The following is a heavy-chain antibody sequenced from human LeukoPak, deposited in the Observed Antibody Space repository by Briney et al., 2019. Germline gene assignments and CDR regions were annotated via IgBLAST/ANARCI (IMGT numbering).Heavy chain of an antibody. CDR1: GDSINNYY. D-gene: IGHD4-23*01. CDR2: IYYSGST. V-gene: IGHV4-59*08. CDR3: ARQEVETSPFDY. J-gene: IGHJ4*02. Sequence: SETLSLTCTVSGDSINNYYWSWIRQPPGQGLEWIGYIYYSGSTNYNPSLKSRVTISVDTSKKQFSLKLSSVTAADTAVYYCARQEVETSPFDYWGQGTLVTVSS.